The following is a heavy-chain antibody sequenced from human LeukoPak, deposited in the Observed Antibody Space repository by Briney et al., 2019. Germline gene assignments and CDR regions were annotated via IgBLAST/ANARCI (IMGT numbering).Heavy chain of an antibody. J-gene: IGHJ4*02. Sequence: SETLSLTCTVSGGSISSSSYYWGRIRQPPGKGLEWIGSIYYSGSTYYNPSLKSRVTISVDTSKNQFSLKLSSVTAADTAAYYCARHTDSSGYYPYYFDYWGQGTLVTVSS. CDR1: GGSISSSSYY. CDR3: ARHTDSSGYYPYYFDY. D-gene: IGHD3-22*01. V-gene: IGHV4-39*01. CDR2: IYYSGST.